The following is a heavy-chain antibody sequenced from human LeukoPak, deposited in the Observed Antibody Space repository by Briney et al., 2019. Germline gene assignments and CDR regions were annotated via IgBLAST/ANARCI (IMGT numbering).Heavy chain of an antibody. D-gene: IGHD6-13*01. CDR1: GFTFSSYA. Sequence: GGSLRLSCAASGFTFSSYAMHWVRQAPGKGLEWVAVISYDGSNKYYADSVKSRFTISRDNSKNTLYLQMNSLRAEDTAVYYCARDPIAAAGHYYYYGMDVWGQGTTVTVSS. CDR2: ISYDGSNK. V-gene: IGHV3-30-3*01. J-gene: IGHJ6*02. CDR3: ARDPIAAAGHYYYYGMDV.